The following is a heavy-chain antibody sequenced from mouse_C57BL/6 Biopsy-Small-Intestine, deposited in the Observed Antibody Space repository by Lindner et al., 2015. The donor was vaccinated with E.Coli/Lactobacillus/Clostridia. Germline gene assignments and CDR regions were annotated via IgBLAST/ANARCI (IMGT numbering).Heavy chain of an antibody. Sequence: VQLQESWGGLVKPGGSLKLSCAASGFTFSSYGMSWVRQTPDKRLEWVATISSGGSYTYYPDSVKGRFTISRDNAKNTLYLQMSSLKSEDTAMYYCARHVGGFDYWGQGTTLTVSS. CDR2: ISSGGSYT. CDR3: ARHVGGFDY. J-gene: IGHJ2*01. CDR1: GFTFSSYG. V-gene: IGHV5-6*01. D-gene: IGHD4-1*01.